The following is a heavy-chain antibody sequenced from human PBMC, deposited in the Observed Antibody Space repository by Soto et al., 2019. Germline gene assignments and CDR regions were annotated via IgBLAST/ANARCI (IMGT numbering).Heavy chain of an antibody. CDR2: IYSGGST. J-gene: IGHJ6*02. CDR1: GFTVSSNY. D-gene: IGHD3-3*01. CDR3: ARDSDDFWSGYLSYYGMDV. V-gene: IGHV3-66*01. Sequence: GGSLRLSCAASGFTVSSNYMSWVRQAPGKGLEWVSVIYSGGSTYYADSVKGRFTISRDNSKNTLYLQMNSLRAEDTAVYYCARDSDDFWSGYLSYYGMDVWGQGTPVTVSS.